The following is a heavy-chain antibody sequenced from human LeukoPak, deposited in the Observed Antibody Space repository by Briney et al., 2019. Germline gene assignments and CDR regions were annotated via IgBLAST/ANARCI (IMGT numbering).Heavy chain of an antibody. V-gene: IGHV4-30-2*01. Sequence: PSQTLSLTCSVSGGSISSGSHYWSWVRQPPGKGLEWIGYIYQTGSTYYNPSLKSRVTISVDRSKNQFSLKLNSVTAADTAVYYCARLLGVVYWGQGTLVTVSS. CDR3: ARLLGVVY. J-gene: IGHJ4*02. CDR2: IYQTGST. D-gene: IGHD2-15*01. CDR1: GGSISSGSHY.